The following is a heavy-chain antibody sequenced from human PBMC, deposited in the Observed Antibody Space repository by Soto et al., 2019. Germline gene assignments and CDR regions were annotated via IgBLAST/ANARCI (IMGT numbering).Heavy chain of an antibody. Sequence: FGLTLVNPTQTLTLTCTFSGFSLSTSGVDVGWIRQPPGKALEWLALIYWDDDKRYSPSLKNRLAIIKDTSKNQVVLTMTNMDPLDTATYYCAHRRPYSNSPEYFFDYWGQGTLVTVSS. V-gene: IGHV2-5*02. CDR1: GFSLSTSGVD. CDR2: IYWDDDK. D-gene: IGHD6-6*01. CDR3: AHRRPYSNSPEYFFDY. J-gene: IGHJ4*02.